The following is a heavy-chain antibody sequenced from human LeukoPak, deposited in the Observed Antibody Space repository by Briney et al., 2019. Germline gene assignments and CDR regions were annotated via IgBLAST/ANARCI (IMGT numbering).Heavy chain of an antibody. CDR3: ARAAGEYKNYYYYYYMDV. Sequence: GASVKVSCKASGYTFTSYDINWVRQATGQGLEWMGWMNPNSGNTGYAQKFQGRVTMTRNTSISTAYMELSSLRSEDTAVYYCARAAGEYKNYYYYYYMDVWGKGTTVTISS. D-gene: IGHD6-6*01. CDR2: MNPNSGNT. J-gene: IGHJ6*03. CDR1: GYTFTSYD. V-gene: IGHV1-8*01.